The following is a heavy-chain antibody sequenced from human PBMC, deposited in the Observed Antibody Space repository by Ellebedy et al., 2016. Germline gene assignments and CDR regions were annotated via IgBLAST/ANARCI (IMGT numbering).Heavy chain of an antibody. CDR3: ARGVGGTSLNWFDP. D-gene: IGHD3-16*01. V-gene: IGHV3-21*01. J-gene: IGHJ5*02. CDR2: IVFSGTAT. CDR1: GFNFNVAG. Sequence: GGSLRLXXAASGFNFNVAGMTWVRQAPGKGLEWVATIVFSGTATYYSDSVKGRFIISRDNAKNSLFLQMNSLRAEDTAVYYCARGVGGTSLNWFDPWGQGTLVTVSS.